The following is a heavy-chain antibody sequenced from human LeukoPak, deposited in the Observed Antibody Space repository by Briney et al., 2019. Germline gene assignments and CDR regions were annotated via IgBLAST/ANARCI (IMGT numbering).Heavy chain of an antibody. J-gene: IGHJ5*02. D-gene: IGHD2-8*01. CDR1: GYIFTSCG. CDR3: ARDLVHHRLLATNYNWFDP. Sequence: ASVKVSCKASGYIFTSCGISWVRQAPGQGLEWMGWINTYNGNTKYIQKLQGRVTMTTDTSTSTAYMELRSLRSDDTAVYYCARDLVHHRLLATNYNWFDPWGQGTLVTVSS. V-gene: IGHV1-18*01. CDR2: INTYNGNT.